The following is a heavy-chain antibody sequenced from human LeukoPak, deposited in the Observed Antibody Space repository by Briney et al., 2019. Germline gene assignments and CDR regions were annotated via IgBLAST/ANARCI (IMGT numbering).Heavy chain of an antibody. J-gene: IGHJ4*02. D-gene: IGHD3-16*02. CDR3: ARHPYYDYVWGSYRPPPFAY. CDR2: INHSGST. Sequence: PSETLSLTCAVYGGSFSGYYWSWIRQPPGKGLEWIGEINHSGSTNYNPSLKSRVTISVDTSKNQFSLKLSSVTAADTAVYYCARHPYYDYVWGSYRPPPFAYWGQGTLVTVSS. CDR1: GGSFSGYY. V-gene: IGHV4-34*01.